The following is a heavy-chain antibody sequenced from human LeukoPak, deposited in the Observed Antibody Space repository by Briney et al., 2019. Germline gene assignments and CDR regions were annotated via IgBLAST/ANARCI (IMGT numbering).Heavy chain of an antibody. J-gene: IGHJ4*02. V-gene: IGHV4-59*01. Sequence: SETLSLTCTVSVGSISPYYWRWIRQPPGKGLELLGYIYYSGNTEYKLSLKSRVAMSVDTSKNQFSLRLSSVTAADTAVYYCARSTGSTMFIDYWGQGTLVTVSS. D-gene: IGHD3-10*02. CDR3: ARSTGSTMFIDY. CDR2: IYYSGNT. CDR1: VGSISPYY.